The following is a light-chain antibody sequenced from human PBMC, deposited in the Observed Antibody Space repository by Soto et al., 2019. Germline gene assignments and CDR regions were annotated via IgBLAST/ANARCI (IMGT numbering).Light chain of an antibody. CDR1: QSIGSN. CDR2: DAS. V-gene: IGKV3-15*01. J-gene: IGKJ1*01. Sequence: IVMTQSPATLSVSPGERATLSCRASQSIGSNLAWYQQKPGQPPRLLIYDASTRATDIPARFTGSGSGTEFTLTISSLQSADFAVYYCQQYNNWPPTWTFGQGTKVDIK. CDR3: QQYNNWPPTWT.